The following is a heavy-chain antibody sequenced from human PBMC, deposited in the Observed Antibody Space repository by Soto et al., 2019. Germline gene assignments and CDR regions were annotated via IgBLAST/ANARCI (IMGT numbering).Heavy chain of an antibody. V-gene: IGHV3-74*01. CDR2: VNICGTST. J-gene: IGHJ2*01. D-gene: IGHD4-17*01. Sequence: VGSLVLSCSSSVFTFSNYLMHWSLRAPVKGLLWVSLVNICGTSTDYSYSGKFVFTISRYSAKNTLYLQLNGLRAEDRSLYYCARGDYGEGGYNCLLALWGRGTLVTVSS. CDR3: ARGDYGEGGYNCLLAL. CDR1: VFTFSNYL.